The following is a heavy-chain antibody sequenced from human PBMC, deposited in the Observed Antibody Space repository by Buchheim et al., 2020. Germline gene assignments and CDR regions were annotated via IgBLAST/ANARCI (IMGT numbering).Heavy chain of an antibody. J-gene: IGHJ5*02. V-gene: IGHV3-23*01. D-gene: IGHD2-2*01. CDR3: AKSSTIVVVPAAMRFDP. CDR1: GFTFSSYA. CDR2: ISGSGGST. Sequence: EVQLLESGGGLVQPGGSLRLSCAASGFTFSSYAMSWVRQAPGKGLEWVSAISGSGGSTYYADSVKGRFNISRDNSKITLYLQMNSLRAEDTAVYYCAKSSTIVVVPAAMRFDPWGQGTL.